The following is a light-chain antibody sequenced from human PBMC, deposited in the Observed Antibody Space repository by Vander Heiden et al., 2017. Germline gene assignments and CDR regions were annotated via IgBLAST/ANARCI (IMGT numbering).Light chain of an antibody. J-gene: IGKJ4*01. CDR3: QQSDSTPQLT. Sequence: DIQMTQSPSSLSASVGDRVTITCRASQSISSYLNWYQQKQGKAPKLLIYAASSLQSGVPSRFSGSGSGTDFTLTISSLQPEDFATYYCQQSDSTPQLTFGGGTKVEIK. CDR2: AAS. CDR1: QSISSY. V-gene: IGKV1-39*01.